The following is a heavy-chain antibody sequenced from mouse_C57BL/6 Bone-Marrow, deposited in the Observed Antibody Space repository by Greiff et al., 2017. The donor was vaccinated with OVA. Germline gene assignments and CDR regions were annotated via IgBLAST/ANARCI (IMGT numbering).Heavy chain of an antibody. V-gene: IGHV1-69*01. CDR1: GYTFTSYW. Sequence: VQLQQPGAELVMPGASVKLSCKASGYTFTSYWMHWVKQRPGQGLEWIGEIDPSDSYTNYNQKFKGKSTLTVDKSSSPAYMQLSSLTSEDSAVYYCARDLHWYFDVWGTGTTVTVSS. CDR2: IDPSDSYT. CDR3: ARDLHWYFDV. J-gene: IGHJ1*03.